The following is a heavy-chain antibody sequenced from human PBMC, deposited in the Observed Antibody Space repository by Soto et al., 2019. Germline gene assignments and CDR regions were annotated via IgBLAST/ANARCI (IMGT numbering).Heavy chain of an antibody. CDR1: GGSISSYY. Sequence: SETLSLTCTVSGGSISSYYWSWIRQPPGKGQEWIGYIYYSGSTNYNPSLKSRVTISVDTSKNQFSLKLSSVTAADTAVYYCARGSSGWYLFDYWGQGTLVTVSS. D-gene: IGHD6-19*01. CDR2: IYYSGST. CDR3: ARGSSGWYLFDY. J-gene: IGHJ4*02. V-gene: IGHV4-59*01.